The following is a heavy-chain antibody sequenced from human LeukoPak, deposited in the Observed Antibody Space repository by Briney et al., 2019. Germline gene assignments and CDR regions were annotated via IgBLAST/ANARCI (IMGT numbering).Heavy chain of an antibody. D-gene: IGHD2-15*01. CDR2: IHTYNGHT. CDR3: ARDRLRLGYERTNWFDP. CDR1: GYTFNSYG. J-gene: IGHJ5*02. V-gene: IGHV1-18*01. Sequence: GASVKVSCKSSGYTFNSYGITWVRQAPGQGLEWMGWIHTYNGHTNYAQKLQGRVTMTTDTSTSTAYMELRSLRSDDTAVYYCARDRLRLGYERTNWFDPWGQGTLVTVSS.